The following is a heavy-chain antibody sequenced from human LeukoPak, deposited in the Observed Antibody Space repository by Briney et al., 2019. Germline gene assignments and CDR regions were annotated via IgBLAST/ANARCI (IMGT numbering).Heavy chain of an antibody. CDR3: AKDFGGSYLYFDN. CDR2: ISSSSSYI. J-gene: IGHJ4*02. V-gene: IGHV3-21*01. CDR1: GFTFSSYC. Sequence: GGSLRLSCAASGFTFSSYCMNWVRQAPGKGLEWVSSISSSSSYIYYADSVKGRFTISRDNAKNSLYLQMNSLRAEDTAVYYCAKDFGGSYLYFDNWGQGTLVTVSS. D-gene: IGHD1-26*01.